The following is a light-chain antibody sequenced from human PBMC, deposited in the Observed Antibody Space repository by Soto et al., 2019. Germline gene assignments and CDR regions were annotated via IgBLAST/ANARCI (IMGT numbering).Light chain of an antibody. CDR2: LGS. CDR3: MQALLTPYT. J-gene: IGKJ2*01. V-gene: IGKV2-28*01. Sequence: DIVMTQSPLSLPVTPGEPASISCRSSQSLLHSNGYNYLDWYLQKPGQSPQLLIYLGSNRASGVPDRFRGSGSGTDFTLKISRVEDEDVGVYYCMQALLTPYTFGQGTKLQIK. CDR1: QSLLHSNGYNY.